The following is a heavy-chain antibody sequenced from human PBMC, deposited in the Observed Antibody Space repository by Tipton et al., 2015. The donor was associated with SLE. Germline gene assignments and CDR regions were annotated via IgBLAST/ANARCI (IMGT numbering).Heavy chain of an antibody. CDR1: GFTFSNFW. CDR3: ARDKGYYDSSGPGGMDV. V-gene: IGHV3-74*01. J-gene: IGHJ6*02. D-gene: IGHD3-22*01. Sequence: GSLRLSCVVSGFTFSNFWVHWVRQAPGKGLVWVSRINGDGSDTTYADSVKGRFTISRDNAKNTPYLQMNSLRAEDTAVYYCARDKGYYDSSGPGGMDVWGQGTTVTVSS. CDR2: INGDGSDT.